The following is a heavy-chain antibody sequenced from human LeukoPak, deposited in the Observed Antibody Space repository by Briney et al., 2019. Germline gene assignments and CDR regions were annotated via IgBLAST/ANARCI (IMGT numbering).Heavy chain of an antibody. Sequence: GGSLRLSCTASGFTFGDYAMSWVRQAPGKGLEWVGFIRSKAYGGTTEYAASVKGRFTISRDDSKSIAYLQMNSLKTEDIAVYYCTRGLGYCSGGSCRGDDYWGQGTLVTVSS. CDR2: IRSKAYGGTT. CDR3: TRGLGYCSGGSCRGDDY. J-gene: IGHJ4*02. CDR1: GFTFGDYA. D-gene: IGHD2-15*01. V-gene: IGHV3-49*04.